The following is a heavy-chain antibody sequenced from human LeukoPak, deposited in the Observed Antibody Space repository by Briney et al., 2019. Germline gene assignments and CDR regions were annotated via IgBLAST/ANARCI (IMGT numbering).Heavy chain of an antibody. J-gene: IGHJ4*02. CDR1: GFTFSSYA. Sequence: GGSLRLSCAASGFTFSSYAMNWVRQAPGKGLEWVSVLYNAGSTYYADSVKGRFTISRDNSKNTLYLQMNSLRAEDTAVYYCAKGGFIGDPDYWGQGTLVTVSS. CDR2: LYNAGST. D-gene: IGHD3-16*02. CDR3: AKGGFIGDPDY. V-gene: IGHV3-23*03.